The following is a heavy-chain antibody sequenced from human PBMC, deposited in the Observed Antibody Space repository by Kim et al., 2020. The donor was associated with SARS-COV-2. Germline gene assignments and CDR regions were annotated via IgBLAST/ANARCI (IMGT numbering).Heavy chain of an antibody. Sequence: GGSLRLSCVAFGFSFDDYAMHWVRQGPGMGLEWVSLISADGGSTYYSDSVRGRFTISRDNSKNSLYLQMDSLRTEDTALYYCAKEFNWNYFYIYDMDVWGQGTTVTVSS. CDR3: AKEFNWNYFYIYDMDV. CDR2: ISADGGST. V-gene: IGHV3-43*02. D-gene: IGHD1-7*01. CDR1: GFSFDDYA. J-gene: IGHJ6*02.